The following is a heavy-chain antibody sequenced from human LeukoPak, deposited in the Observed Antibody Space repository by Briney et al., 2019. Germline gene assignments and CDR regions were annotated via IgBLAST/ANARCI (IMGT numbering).Heavy chain of an antibody. Sequence: LXCXVXGGSIXXXXYYXXXIXXXXGXXXXXXXXIYYSGSTNYNPSLKSRVTISVDTSKNQFSLKLSSVTAADTAVYYCARFVVVVAATPGWFDPWGQGTLVTVSS. D-gene: IGHD2-15*01. J-gene: IGHJ5*02. CDR3: ARFVVVVAATPGWFDP. CDR2: IYYSGST. V-gene: IGHV4-61*05. CDR1: GGSIXXXXYY.